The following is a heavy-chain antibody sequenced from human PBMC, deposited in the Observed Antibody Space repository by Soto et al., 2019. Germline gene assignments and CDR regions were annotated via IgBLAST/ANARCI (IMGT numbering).Heavy chain of an antibody. CDR3: ARRGTAALGTSRHDHFDS. CDR1: GITFSNYG. J-gene: IGHJ4*02. V-gene: IGHV3-30*03. D-gene: IGHD6-13*01. Sequence: QVQLVESGGGVVQPGKSLRLSCAASGITFSNYGMHWVRQAPGRGLEWLAVIAYDGSSKYYAESVRGRFTISRDNARNTVFLQMNSLRGEDTAVYYCARRGTAALGTSRHDHFDSWGQGALVTVSS. CDR2: IAYDGSSK.